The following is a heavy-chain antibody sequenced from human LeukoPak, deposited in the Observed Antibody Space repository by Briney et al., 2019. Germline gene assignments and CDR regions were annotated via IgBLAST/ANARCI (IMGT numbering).Heavy chain of an antibody. D-gene: IGHD6-13*01. J-gene: IGHJ4*02. CDR1: GFTFSDYY. CDR3: ARAKYDSSSWYFMDY. Sequence: GGSLRLSCAASGFTFSDYYMSWIRQAPGKGLEWVSYISSSGSTIYYADSVKGRFTISRDNAKNSLYLQMNSLRAEDTAVYYCARAKYDSSSWYFMDYWGQGILVTVSS. V-gene: IGHV3-11*04. CDR2: ISSSGSTI.